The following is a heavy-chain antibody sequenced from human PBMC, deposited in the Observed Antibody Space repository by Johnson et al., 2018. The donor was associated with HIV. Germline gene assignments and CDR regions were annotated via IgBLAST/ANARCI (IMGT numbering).Heavy chain of an antibody. CDR2: ISSSGSSR. CDR3: ARDYRGALDI. Sequence: QVQLVESGGGVVQPGGSLIVSCEASGLTFSDYYMSWIRQAPGKGLEWVSYISSSGSSRYYADSVKGRLTITRDNVKNSLYMQMNSLRVEDTAVYFCARDYRGALDIWGQGTMVTVSS. V-gene: IGHV3-11*01. J-gene: IGHJ3*02. D-gene: IGHD4-11*01. CDR1: GLTFSDYY.